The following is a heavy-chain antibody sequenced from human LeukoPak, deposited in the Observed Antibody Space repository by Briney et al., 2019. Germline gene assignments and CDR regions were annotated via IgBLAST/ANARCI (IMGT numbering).Heavy chain of an antibody. V-gene: IGHV4-34*01. D-gene: IGHD6-19*01. CDR3: VEAVAGTGFDY. CDR1: GGSFSGYY. CDR2: INHSGST. J-gene: IGHJ4*02. Sequence: SETPSLTCAVYGGSFSGYYWSWIRQPPGKGLEWIGEINHSGSTSYNPSLKSRVTISVDTSKNQFSLKLSSVTAADTAVYYCVEAVAGTGFDYWGQGTLVTVSS.